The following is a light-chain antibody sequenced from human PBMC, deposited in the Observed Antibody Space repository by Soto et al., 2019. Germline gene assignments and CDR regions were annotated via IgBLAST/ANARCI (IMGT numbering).Light chain of an antibody. CDR2: EVS. CDR1: SSDVGGYKY. J-gene: IGLJ1*01. V-gene: IGLV2-14*01. Sequence: QSALTQPASVSGSPGQSIAISCTGTSSDVGGYKYVSWYQQHPGKAPKLLISEVSNRPSGVSDRFSGSKSGNTASLTISGLQAEDEADYYCSSYTTDISPYVFGTGTKLTVL. CDR3: SSYTTDISPYV.